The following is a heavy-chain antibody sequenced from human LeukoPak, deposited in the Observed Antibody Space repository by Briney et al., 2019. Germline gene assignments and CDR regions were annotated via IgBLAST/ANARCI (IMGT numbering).Heavy chain of an antibody. J-gene: IGHJ5*02. V-gene: IGHV4-31*03. D-gene: IGHD6-6*01. Sequence: SETLSLTCTVSGGSISSGGYYCSWIRQHPGKGLEWIGYIYYSGSTYYNPSLKSRVTISVDTSKNQFSLKLSSVTAADTAVYYCARKYSSSPLGFDPWGQGTLVTVSS. CDR1: GGSISSGGYY. CDR3: ARKYSSSPLGFDP. CDR2: IYYSGST.